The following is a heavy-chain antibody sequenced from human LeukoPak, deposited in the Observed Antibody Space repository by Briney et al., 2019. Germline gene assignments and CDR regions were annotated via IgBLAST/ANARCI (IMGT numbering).Heavy chain of an antibody. Sequence: ASVKVSCKASGYTFTTYGITWVRQAPGQEREWMGWISAYNGNTNYAQKLQGRVTMTTDTSTSTAYMELRSLRSDDTAVYYCARALVDGYKELGYWGQGTLVTVSS. CDR1: GYTFTTYG. D-gene: IGHD5-24*01. J-gene: IGHJ4*02. V-gene: IGHV1-18*01. CDR3: ARALVDGYKELGY. CDR2: ISAYNGNT.